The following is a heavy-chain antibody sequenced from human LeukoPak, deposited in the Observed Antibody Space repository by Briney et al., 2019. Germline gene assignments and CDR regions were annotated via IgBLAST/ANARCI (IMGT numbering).Heavy chain of an antibody. J-gene: IGHJ5*02. Sequence: GGSLRLSCAASGFTFSSYGMHWVRQAPGKGLEWVAVISYDGSNKYYADSVKGRFTISKDNARNSLYLQMYDLRGEDTAIYYCARDAGNSGYGCDPWGQGTLVTVSS. D-gene: IGHD5-12*01. CDR2: ISYDGSNK. V-gene: IGHV3-30*03. CDR3: ARDAGNSGYGCDP. CDR1: GFTFSSYG.